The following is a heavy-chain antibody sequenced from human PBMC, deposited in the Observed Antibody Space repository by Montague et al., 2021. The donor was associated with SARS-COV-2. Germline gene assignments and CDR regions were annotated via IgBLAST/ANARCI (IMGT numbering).Heavy chain of an antibody. Sequence: SETLSLTCAVYDGSFSGDYWNWIRQPPGKGLEWIGEISHCGTTXXXPSXXXRATISLDKSKSQFSLKLTSVTAADTAIYYCEWGRKVGPWFRYYGMDVWGQGTTVTVSS. J-gene: IGHJ6*02. V-gene: IGHV4-34*01. CDR2: ISHCGTT. D-gene: IGHD1-14*01. CDR1: DGSFSGDY. CDR3: EWGRKVGPWFRYYGMDV.